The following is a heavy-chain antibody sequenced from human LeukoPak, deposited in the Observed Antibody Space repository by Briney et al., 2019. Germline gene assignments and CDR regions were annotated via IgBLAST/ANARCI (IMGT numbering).Heavy chain of an antibody. V-gene: IGHV3-53*01. CDR3: ARVLSGRGSLYYYYYYMDV. CDR2: IYSGGST. J-gene: IGHJ6*03. Sequence: PGGSLRLSCAASGFTVSSNYMSWVRQIPGKGLEWVSVIYSGGSTYYADSVKGRFTISRDNSKNSLYLQMNSLSAEDTAVYYCARVLSGRGSLYYYYYYMDVWGKGTTVTISS. CDR1: GFTVSSNY. D-gene: IGHD3-10*01.